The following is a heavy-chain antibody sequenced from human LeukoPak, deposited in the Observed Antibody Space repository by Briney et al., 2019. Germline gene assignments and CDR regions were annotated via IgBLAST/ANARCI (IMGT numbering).Heavy chain of an antibody. D-gene: IGHD3-3*01. Sequence: SETLSLTCTVSGGSISSSSYYWGWIRQPPGKGLEWIGEINHSGSTNYNPSLKSRVTISVDTSKNQFSLKLSSVTAADTAVYYCARGPRMEWLLPSFAHNWFDPWGQGTLVTVSS. CDR1: GGSISSSSYY. CDR3: ARGPRMEWLLPSFAHNWFDP. CDR2: INHSGST. V-gene: IGHV4-39*07. J-gene: IGHJ5*02.